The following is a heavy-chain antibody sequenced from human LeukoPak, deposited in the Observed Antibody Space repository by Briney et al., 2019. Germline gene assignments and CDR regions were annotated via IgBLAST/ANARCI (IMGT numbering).Heavy chain of an antibody. Sequence: GGSLRLSCAASGFTFSSYWMSWVRQAPGKGLEWVANIKQDGSEKYYVGSVKGRFTISRDNAKNSLYLQMNSLRAEDTAVYYCALNTYYYDSSGYYWGQGTLVTVSS. V-gene: IGHV3-7*03. CDR1: GFTFSSYW. J-gene: IGHJ4*02. CDR2: IKQDGSEK. CDR3: ALNTYYYDSSGYY. D-gene: IGHD3-22*01.